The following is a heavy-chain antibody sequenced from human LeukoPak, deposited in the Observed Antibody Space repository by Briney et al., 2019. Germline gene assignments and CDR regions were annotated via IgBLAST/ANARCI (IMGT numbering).Heavy chain of an antibody. CDR2: TYYRSKWHN. CDR1: GDSVSSNSAA. CDR3: TRGFLKLGFDY. D-gene: IGHD3-10*01. Sequence: SQTLSLTCVISGDSVSSNSAAWNWITQSPSRGLEWLGRTYYRSKWHNEYPESVNSRITINPDTSKNQFSLQLNSVTPEDTAVYYCTRGFLKLGFDYWGQGTLVTVSS. V-gene: IGHV6-1*01. J-gene: IGHJ4*02.